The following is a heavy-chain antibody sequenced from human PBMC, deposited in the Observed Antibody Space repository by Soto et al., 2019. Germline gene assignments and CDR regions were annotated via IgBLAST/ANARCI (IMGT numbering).Heavy chain of an antibody. J-gene: IGHJ4*02. V-gene: IGHV3-48*03. D-gene: IGHD6-13*01. Sequence: QPGGSLRLSCAASGFTFSSYEMNWVRHAPGKGLEWVSYISSSGSTTYYADSVKGRFTISRDNAKNSLYLQMNSLRAEDTAVYYCARWGPRYPYSSSWADYWGQGTLVTVSS. CDR2: ISSSGSTT. CDR1: GFTFSSYE. CDR3: ARWGPRYPYSSSWADY.